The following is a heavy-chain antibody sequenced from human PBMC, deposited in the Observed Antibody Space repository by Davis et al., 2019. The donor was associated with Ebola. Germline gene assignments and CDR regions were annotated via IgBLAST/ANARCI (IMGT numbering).Heavy chain of an antibody. CDR3: ARDNRNDFWSGYGFDY. J-gene: IGHJ4*02. Sequence: GGSLRLSCAASGFTFSSYGMHWVRQAPGKGLEWVAVIWYDGSNKYYADSVKGRFTISRDNSKNTLYLQMNSLRAEDTAVYYCARDNRNDFWSGYGFDYWGQGTLVTVSS. V-gene: IGHV3-33*01. D-gene: IGHD3-3*01. CDR2: IWYDGSNK. CDR1: GFTFSSYG.